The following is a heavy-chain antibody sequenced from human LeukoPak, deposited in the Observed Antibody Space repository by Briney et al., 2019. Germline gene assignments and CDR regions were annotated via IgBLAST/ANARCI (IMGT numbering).Heavy chain of an antibody. CDR2: IYYRGST. CDR3: ARNPNDYDILTGYYRGNWFDP. J-gene: IGHJ5*02. Sequence: PPEALSHTCTDPGRSTFSYNWSWVRHPPGKGLEWIGYIYYRGSTNYNPSLKSRVTISVDTSKNQFSLKLSSVTAADTAVYYCARNPNDYDILTGYYRGNWFDPWGQGTLVTVSS. V-gene: IGHV4-59*01. D-gene: IGHD3-9*01. CDR1: GRSTFSYN.